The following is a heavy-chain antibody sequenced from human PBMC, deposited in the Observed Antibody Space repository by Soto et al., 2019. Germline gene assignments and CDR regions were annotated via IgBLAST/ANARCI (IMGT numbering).Heavy chain of an antibody. J-gene: IGHJ4*02. V-gene: IGHV1-24*01. D-gene: IGHD6-13*01. CDR3: ATSYSSSWTVSY. Sequence: ASVKVSCKVSGYTLTELSMHWVRQAPGKGLEWMGGFDPEDGETIYAQKFQGRVTMTEDTSTDTAYMELSSLRSEDTAVYYCATSYSSSWTVSYWGQGTLVTVSS. CDR1: GYTLTELS. CDR2: FDPEDGET.